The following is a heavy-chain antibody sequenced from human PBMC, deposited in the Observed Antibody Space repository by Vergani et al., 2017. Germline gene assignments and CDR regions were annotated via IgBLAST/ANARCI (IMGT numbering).Heavy chain of an antibody. J-gene: IGHJ6*03. CDR2: INHSGST. Sequence: QVQLQQWGAGLLKPSETLSLTCAVYGGSFSGYYWSWIRQPPGKGLEWSGEINHSGSTNYNPSLKSRVTISVATTKNQFSLKLSSVTAADTAVYYCARGITCRAARYYYYYYMDVWGKGTTVTVSS. CDR1: GGSFSGYY. V-gene: IGHV4-34*01. CDR3: ARGITCRAARYYYYYYMDV. D-gene: IGHD6-6*01.